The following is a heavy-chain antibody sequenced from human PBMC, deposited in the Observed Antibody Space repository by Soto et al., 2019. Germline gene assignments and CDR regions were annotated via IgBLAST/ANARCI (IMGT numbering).Heavy chain of an antibody. J-gene: IGHJ4*02. Sequence: ASVKVSCKASGYTFSDYYIHWVRQAPGQGLEWMGWINPNSGGTKYAPKFQGGVTMTRDSSITTAYMELSRLRSGDTAVYYCAREPATARPEGVDFWGQGTLVTVSS. CDR2: INPNSGGT. CDR3: AREPATARPEGVDF. V-gene: IGHV1-2*02. D-gene: IGHD1-1*01. CDR1: GYTFSDYY.